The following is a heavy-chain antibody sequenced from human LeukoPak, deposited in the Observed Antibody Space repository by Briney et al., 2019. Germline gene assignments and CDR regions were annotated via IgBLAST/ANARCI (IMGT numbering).Heavy chain of an antibody. CDR3: LISASDHYYFDY. D-gene: IGHD6-13*01. CDR1: GYTFTSYD. Sequence: ASVTVSCKASGYTFTSYDINWVRQAPGQGLEWVGWMNPNSGNTGYAQKFQGRVTMTRSASISTAYMELSSLRSDDTAVYYCLISASDHYYFDYWGQGTLVTVSS. CDR2: MNPNSGNT. V-gene: IGHV1-8*01. J-gene: IGHJ4*02.